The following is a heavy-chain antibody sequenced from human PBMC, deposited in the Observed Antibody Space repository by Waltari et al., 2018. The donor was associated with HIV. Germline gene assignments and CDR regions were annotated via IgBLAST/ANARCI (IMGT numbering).Heavy chain of an antibody. V-gene: IGHV1-2*02. J-gene: IGHJ4*02. Sequence: QVQVVQSGAEVKKPGASVKVSCKASGYTFTGYYMNWVRQGPGQGLEWMGWINPKTGGTNSAQNFQGRVTMTRDTSISTVDMELSRLISDDTAVYYCALGYGGQTAFDYWGQGTLVTVSS. CDR2: INPKTGGT. CDR3: ALGYGGQTAFDY. D-gene: IGHD4-17*01. CDR1: GYTFTGYY.